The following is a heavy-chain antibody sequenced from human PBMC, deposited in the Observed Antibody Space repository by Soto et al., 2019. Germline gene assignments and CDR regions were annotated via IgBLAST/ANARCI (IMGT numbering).Heavy chain of an antibody. CDR2: INPSGGST. J-gene: IGHJ6*03. V-gene: IGHV1-46*03. CDR1: GYTFTSYY. Sequence: GASVKVSCKASGYTFTSYYMHWVRQAPGQGLEWMGIINPSGGSTSYAQRFQGRVTMTRDTSTSTVYMELSSLRSEDTAVYYCARDHLYSSSWYSKVNYYYYYMDVWGKGTTVTVS. CDR3: ARDHLYSSSWYSKVNYYYYYMDV. D-gene: IGHD6-13*01.